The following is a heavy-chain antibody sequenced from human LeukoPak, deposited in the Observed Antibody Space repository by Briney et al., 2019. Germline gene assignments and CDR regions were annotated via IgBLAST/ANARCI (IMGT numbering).Heavy chain of an antibody. CDR2: IYTSGST. V-gene: IGHV4-4*07. Sequence: PSETLSLTCAVSGYSITTSFYWGWIRQPAGKGLEWIGRIYTSGSTNYNPSLKSRVTMSVDTSKNQFSLKLSSVTAADTAVYYCARDGAFDIWGQGTMVTVSS. J-gene: IGHJ3*02. CDR3: ARDGAFDI. CDR1: GYSITTSFY.